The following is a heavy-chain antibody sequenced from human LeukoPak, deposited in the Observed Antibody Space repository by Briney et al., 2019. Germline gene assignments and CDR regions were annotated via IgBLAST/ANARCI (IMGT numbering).Heavy chain of an antibody. D-gene: IGHD4-17*01. Sequence: SETLSLTCTVSGDSISSYYWSWIRQPPGKGLEWIAYIYYTGSTNYNPSLKSRVAMSVDTSKNQFSLNLNSVTAADTAVYYCARGPTTVTRAFDYWGQGTLVTVSS. CDR1: GDSISSYY. CDR2: IYYTGST. CDR3: ARGPTTVTRAFDY. V-gene: IGHV4-59*12. J-gene: IGHJ4*02.